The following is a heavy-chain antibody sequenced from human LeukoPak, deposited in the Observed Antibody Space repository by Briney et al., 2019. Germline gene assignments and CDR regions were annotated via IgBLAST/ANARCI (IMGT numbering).Heavy chain of an antibody. V-gene: IGHV4-59*01. J-gene: IGHJ5*02. CDR2: IYYSGST. Sequence: SETLSLTCTVSGGSISSYYWSWIRQPPGKGLEWIGYIYYSGSTNYNPSLKSRVTISVDTSKNQFSLKLSSVTAADTAVYYCARWNTRIFNWFDPWGQGTLVTVSS. D-gene: IGHD1/OR15-1a*01. CDR1: GGSISSYY. CDR3: ARWNTRIFNWFDP.